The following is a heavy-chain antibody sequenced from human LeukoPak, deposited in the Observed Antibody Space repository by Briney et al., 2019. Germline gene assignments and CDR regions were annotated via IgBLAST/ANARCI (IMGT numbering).Heavy chain of an antibody. V-gene: IGHV3-23*01. CDR1: GFTFSSYA. J-gene: IGHJ4*02. Sequence: PGGSLRLSCAASGFTFSSYAMSWVRQAPGKGLEWVSAISGSGGSTYYADSVKGRFTISRDNSKSTLYLQMNSLRAEDTAVYYCAKDKAGVVPAATHFDFWGQGTLVTVSS. D-gene: IGHD2-2*01. CDR2: ISGSGGST. CDR3: AKDKAGVVPAATHFDF.